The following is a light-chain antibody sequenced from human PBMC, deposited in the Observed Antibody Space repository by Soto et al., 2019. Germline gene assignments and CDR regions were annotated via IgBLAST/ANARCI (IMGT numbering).Light chain of an antibody. J-gene: IGKJ5*01. CDR1: QSVSSY. V-gene: IGKV3-15*01. CDR3: QQYNNWPRIT. Sequence: EIVLTQSPATLSLTPGERATLSCRASQSVSSYLAWYQQKPGQAPRLLIYGASTRATGIPARFSGSGSGTEFTLTISSLQSEDFAVYYCQQYNNWPRITFGQRTRLEIK. CDR2: GAS.